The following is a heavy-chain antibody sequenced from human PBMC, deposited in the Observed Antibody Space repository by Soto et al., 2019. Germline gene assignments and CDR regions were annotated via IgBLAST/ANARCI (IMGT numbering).Heavy chain of an antibody. J-gene: IGHJ6*02. Sequence: PSETLSLTCTVSGGSISSGDYYWSWIRQPPGKGLEWIGYIYYSGSTYYNPSLKSRVTISVDTSKNQSSLKLSSVTAADTAVYYCASDRRDDYVWGSYRDYYYGMDVWGQGTTVTVSS. CDR2: IYYSGST. CDR1: GGSISSGDYY. D-gene: IGHD3-16*02. V-gene: IGHV4-30-4*01. CDR3: ASDRRDDYVWGSYRDYYYGMDV.